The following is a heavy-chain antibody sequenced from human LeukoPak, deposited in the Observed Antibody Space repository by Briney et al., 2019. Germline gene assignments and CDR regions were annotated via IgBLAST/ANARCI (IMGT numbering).Heavy chain of an antibody. CDR1: GGTFSSYA. Sequence: GASVKVSCKASGGTFSSYAISWVRQAPGQGLEWMGRIIPILGIANYAQKFQGRVTITADKSTSTAYMELSSLRSEDTAVYYCARTAAYGSGSHDYWGQGTLVTVPS. V-gene: IGHV1-69*04. CDR3: ARTAAYGSGSHDY. CDR2: IIPILGIA. J-gene: IGHJ4*02. D-gene: IGHD3-10*01.